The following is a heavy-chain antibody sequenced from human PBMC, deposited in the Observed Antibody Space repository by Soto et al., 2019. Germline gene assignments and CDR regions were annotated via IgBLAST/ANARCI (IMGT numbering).Heavy chain of an antibody. CDR1: GGSINSYS. J-gene: IGHJ4*02. D-gene: IGHD1-7*01. V-gene: IGHV4-59*08. CDR3: ARQGTGELPLYDFDY. Sequence: SETLSLTCTLSGGSINSYSWSWLGQSPGKGLEWIRYIYYSGSTNYNPSLKSRVTISVDTSKNQFSLKLSSVTAADTAVYYCARQGTGELPLYDFDYWGQGTLVTVSS. CDR2: IYYSGST.